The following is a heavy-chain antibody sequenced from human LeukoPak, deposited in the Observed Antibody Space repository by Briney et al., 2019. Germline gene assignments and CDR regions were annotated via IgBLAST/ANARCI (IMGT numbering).Heavy chain of an antibody. J-gene: IGHJ5*02. CDR1: GYTFTSYG. V-gene: IGHV1-18*01. Sequence: ASVKVSCKASGYTFTSYGISWVRQAPGQGLEWMGWISAYNGNTNYAQKLQGRVTMATDTSTSTAYMELRSLRSDDTAVYYCARESIVATNNWFDPWGQGTLVTVSS. D-gene: IGHD5-12*01. CDR2: ISAYNGNT. CDR3: ARESIVATNNWFDP.